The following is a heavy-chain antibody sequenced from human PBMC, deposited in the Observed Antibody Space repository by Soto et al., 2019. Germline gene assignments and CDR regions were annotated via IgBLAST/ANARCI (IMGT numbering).Heavy chain of an antibody. Sequence: QLQLQESGPGLVKPSETLSLTCTVSGGSISSSSYYWGWIRQPPGKGLEWIGSIYYSGSTYYNPSLKSRVTISVDTSKNQFSLKLSSVTAADTAVYYCARATTVVTPGEGHLFDPWGQGTLVTVSS. V-gene: IGHV4-39*01. D-gene: IGHD4-17*01. CDR3: ARATTVVTPGEGHLFDP. CDR2: IYYSGST. CDR1: GGSISSSSYY. J-gene: IGHJ5*02.